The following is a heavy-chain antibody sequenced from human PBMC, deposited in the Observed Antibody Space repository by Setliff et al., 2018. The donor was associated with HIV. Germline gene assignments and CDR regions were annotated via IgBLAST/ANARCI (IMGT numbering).Heavy chain of an antibody. J-gene: IGHJ4*02. CDR3: ARALSYGSGTYSAAGV. Sequence: AASVTVSCKASAYTFTNNARQWVRQAPGQALEWMGWINAGNGNTESSKKFKGRVTITRETSATPAYMELSSLTPEDTVIYFCARALSYGSGTYSAAGVCGQGTLVTVSS. CDR1: AYTFTNNA. CDR2: INAGNGNT. D-gene: IGHD3-10*01. V-gene: IGHV1-3*01.